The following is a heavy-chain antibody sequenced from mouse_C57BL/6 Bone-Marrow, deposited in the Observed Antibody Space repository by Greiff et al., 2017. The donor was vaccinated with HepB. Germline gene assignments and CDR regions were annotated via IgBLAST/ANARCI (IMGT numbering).Heavy chain of an antibody. Sequence: VQLKESGPGLVKPSQSLSLTCSVTGYSITSGYYWNWIRQPPGNILEWMGYISYDGSNNYNPSLNNRISITRDTSTNQYFLKLNSVTTEDTATYYCARDYPYDYGFFAYWYRGTLVTVSA. CDR3: ARDYPYDYGFFAY. D-gene: IGHD2-4*01. CDR1: GYSITSGYY. J-gene: IGHJ3*01. V-gene: IGHV3-6*01. CDR2: ISYDGSN.